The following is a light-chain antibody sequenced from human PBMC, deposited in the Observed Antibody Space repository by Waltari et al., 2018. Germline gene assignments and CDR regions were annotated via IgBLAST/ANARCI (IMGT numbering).Light chain of an antibody. CDR2: KDS. J-gene: IGLJ3*02. CDR3: QSTDNSATYVV. CDR1: VLPKEY. Sequence: SYDPTQTPSVSVSPGQTARITCSGNVLPKEYAYWYQQKPGQAPLLGIYKDSERPSEIPERFSGSSSGTTATLTISGVLPEDEADYYCQSTDNSATYVVFGGGTKLTVL. V-gene: IGLV3-25*03.